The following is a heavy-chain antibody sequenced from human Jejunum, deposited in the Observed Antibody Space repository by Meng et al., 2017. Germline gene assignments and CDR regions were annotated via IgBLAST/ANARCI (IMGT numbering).Heavy chain of an antibody. Sequence: QVHLVQSGAEVKKAGASVKVSCKASGYTFTNYGINWVRQAPGQGLEWMAWISADNGNAKYAQKFQGRVTMTRDTSISTAYMELSSLTSDDTAVYYCARDGAVAGTTNSFDPWGQGTLVTVSS. D-gene: IGHD6-19*01. CDR3: ARDGAVAGTTNSFDP. CDR1: GYTFTNYG. J-gene: IGHJ5*02. CDR2: ISADNGNA. V-gene: IGHV1-18*01.